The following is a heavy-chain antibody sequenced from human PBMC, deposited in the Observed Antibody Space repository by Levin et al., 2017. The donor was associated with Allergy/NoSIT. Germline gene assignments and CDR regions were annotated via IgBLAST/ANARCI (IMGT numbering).Heavy chain of an antibody. D-gene: IGHD1-1*01. CDR1: GYTFTGYY. CDR2: INPNSGGT. CDR3: ARARLERLGDAFDI. Sequence: ASVKVSCKASGYTFTGYYMHWVRQAPGQGLEWMGWINPNSGGTNYAQKFQGRVTMTRDTSISTAYMELSRLRSDDTAVYYCARARLERLGDAFDIWGQGTMVTVSS. J-gene: IGHJ3*02. V-gene: IGHV1-2*02.